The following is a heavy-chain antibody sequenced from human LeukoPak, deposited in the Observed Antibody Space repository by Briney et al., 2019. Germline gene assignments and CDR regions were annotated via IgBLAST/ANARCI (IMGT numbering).Heavy chain of an antibody. V-gene: IGHV3-21*01. CDR3: ARLGNDYGDYGYL. D-gene: IGHD4-17*01. CDR1: GFTFSSYS. Sequence: GGSLRLSCAASGFTFSSYSMNWVRQAPGKGLEWVSSISSSSSYIYYADSVKGRFTISRDNAKNSLYLQMNSLRAEDTAVYYCARLGNDYGDYGYLWGRGTLVTVSS. CDR2: ISSSSSYI. J-gene: IGHJ2*01.